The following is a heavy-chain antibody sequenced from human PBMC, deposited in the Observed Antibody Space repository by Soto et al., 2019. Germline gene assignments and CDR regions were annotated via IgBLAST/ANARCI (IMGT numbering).Heavy chain of an antibody. D-gene: IGHD1-26*01. Sequence: ASVKVSCKASGYTFTSYAMHWVRQAPGQRLEWMGWINAGNGNTKYSQKFQGRVTITRDTSASTAYMELSSLRSEDTAVYYCARGGSLYWYFDLWGRGTLVTAPQ. CDR2: INAGNGNT. CDR3: ARGGSLYWYFDL. V-gene: IGHV1-3*01. CDR1: GYTFTSYA. J-gene: IGHJ2*01.